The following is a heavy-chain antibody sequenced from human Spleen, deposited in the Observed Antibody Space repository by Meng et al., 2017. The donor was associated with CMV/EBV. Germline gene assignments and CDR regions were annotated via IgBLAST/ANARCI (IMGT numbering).Heavy chain of an antibody. J-gene: IGHJ4*02. Sequence: SCAASGFTFSPYWMTWVRQAPGKGLEWVANIKQDGSERYYVDSVKGRFTISRDNAKNSLFLQMNSLRAEDTAVYYCAPGRYYFDSWGQGTLVTVSS. D-gene: IGHD2-8*02. CDR1: GFTFSPYW. CDR3: APGRYYFDS. V-gene: IGHV3-7*01. CDR2: IKQDGSER.